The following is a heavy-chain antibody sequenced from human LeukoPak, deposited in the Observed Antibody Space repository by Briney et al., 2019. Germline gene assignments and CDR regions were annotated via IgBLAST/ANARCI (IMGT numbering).Heavy chain of an antibody. Sequence: ASVKVSCKTSGYTFTTYGISWVRQAPGQGLEWMGWISAYNGNTNYAQKLQGRVTMTTDTSTSTAYMELRSLRSDDTAVYYCARATTGYYYYMDVWGKGTTVTVSS. CDR2: ISAYNGNT. D-gene: IGHD1-1*01. CDR3: ARATTGYYYYMDV. CDR1: GYTFTTYG. J-gene: IGHJ6*03. V-gene: IGHV1-18*01.